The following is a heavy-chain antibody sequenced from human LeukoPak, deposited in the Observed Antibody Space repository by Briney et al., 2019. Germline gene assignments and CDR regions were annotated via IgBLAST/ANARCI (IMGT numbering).Heavy chain of an antibody. Sequence: SETLSLTCTVSGGSISCGDYYWSWIRQPPGKGLKWIGYIFYSGNTYYNPSLKSRVTISVDTSKNQFSLKLSSVTAADTAVYYCARDHRTGTTLWGQGTLVTVSS. CDR3: ARDHRTGTTL. D-gene: IGHD1-7*01. CDR2: IFYSGNT. V-gene: IGHV4-30-4*01. J-gene: IGHJ4*02. CDR1: GGSISCGDYY.